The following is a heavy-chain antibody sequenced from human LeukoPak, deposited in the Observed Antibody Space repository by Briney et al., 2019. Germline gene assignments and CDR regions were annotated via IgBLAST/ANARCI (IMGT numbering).Heavy chain of an antibody. J-gene: IGHJ3*02. CDR1: GGSISSYY. Sequence: SETLSLTCTVSGGSISSYYWSWIRQPPGKGLEWIGYIYYSGSTNYNPSLKSRVTISVDTSKNQFSLKLSSATAADTAVYYCARDAIVGATSAFDIWGQGTMVTVSS. D-gene: IGHD1-26*01. V-gene: IGHV4-59*01. CDR2: IYYSGST. CDR3: ARDAIVGATSAFDI.